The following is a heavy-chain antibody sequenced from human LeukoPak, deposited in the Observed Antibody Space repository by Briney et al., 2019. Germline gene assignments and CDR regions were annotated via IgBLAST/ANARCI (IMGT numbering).Heavy chain of an antibody. V-gene: IGHV4-59*01. J-gene: IGHJ4*02. D-gene: IGHD3-10*01. CDR1: GGSISSYY. Sequence: KPSETLSLTCTVSGGSISSYYWSWIRQPPGKGLEWIGYIYYSGSTNYNPSLKSRVTISVDTSTNQFSLKLSSVTAADTAVYYCARVSQYYGSGSYYNVPDYWGQGTLVTVSS. CDR2: IYYSGST. CDR3: ARVSQYYGSGSYYNVPDY.